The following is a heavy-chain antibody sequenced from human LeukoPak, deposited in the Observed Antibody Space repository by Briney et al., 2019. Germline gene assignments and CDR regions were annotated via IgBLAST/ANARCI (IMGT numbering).Heavy chain of an antibody. CDR1: GFTFSSYP. CDR3: AREAAFDM. V-gene: IGHV3-21*06. J-gene: IGHJ3*02. CDR2: ISSSSTYT. Sequence: GGSLRLSCAASGFTFSSYPMNWVRQAPGKGLEWVSSISSSSTYTFYADSVKGRFTISRDNAKNSLYLQMNSLRAENTAVYYCAREAAFDMWGQGTMVTVSS.